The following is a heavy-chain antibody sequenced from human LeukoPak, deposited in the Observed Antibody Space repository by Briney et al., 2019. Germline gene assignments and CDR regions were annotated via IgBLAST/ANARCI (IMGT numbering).Heavy chain of an antibody. CDR2: INHSGST. V-gene: IGHV4-34*01. CDR3: ASRYSMIVVSKGPFDP. Sequence: SETLSLTCAVYGGSFSGYYWSWIRQPPGKGLEWIGEINHSGSTNYNPSLKSRVTISVDTSKNQFSLKLSSVTAADTAVYYCASRYSMIVVSKGPFDPWGQGTLVTVSS. J-gene: IGHJ5*02. D-gene: IGHD3-22*01. CDR1: GGSFSGYY.